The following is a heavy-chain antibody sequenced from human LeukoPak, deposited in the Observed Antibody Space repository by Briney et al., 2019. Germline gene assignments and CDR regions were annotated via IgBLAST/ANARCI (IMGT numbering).Heavy chain of an antibody. CDR3: ARGHGATIYY. Sequence: SETLSLTCAVYGGSFSGYYWSWIRQPPGKGLEWIGEINHSGSTNYNPSLKSRVTIPVDTSKNQFSLKLSSVTAADTAVYYCARGHGATIYYWGQGTLVAVSS. CDR1: GGSFSGYY. CDR2: INHSGST. D-gene: IGHD5-12*01. V-gene: IGHV4-34*01. J-gene: IGHJ4*02.